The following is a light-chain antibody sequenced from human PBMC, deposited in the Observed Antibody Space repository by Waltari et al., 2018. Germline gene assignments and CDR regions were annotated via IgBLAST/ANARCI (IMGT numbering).Light chain of an antibody. CDR3: FSYRSSSTWV. Sequence: QSALTQPASVSESPGQSITISCSGTSSDVGGYNYVCWYQQHPGKAHKLIIYDVAKRPSGVSNRFSGSKSGNTASLTISGLQADDAADYYCFSYRSSSTWVFGGGTKLTVL. J-gene: IGLJ3*02. CDR1: SSDVGGYNY. V-gene: IGLV2-14*01. CDR2: DVA.